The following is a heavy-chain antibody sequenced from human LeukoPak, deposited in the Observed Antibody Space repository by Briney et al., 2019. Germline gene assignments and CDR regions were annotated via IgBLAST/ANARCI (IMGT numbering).Heavy chain of an antibody. D-gene: IGHD3-10*01. J-gene: IGHJ4*02. Sequence: LGTPSLTSAVYGGSSRGYYWSWIPEPPGQRLEWSREINHSGSTNYNPSPKTPVTISVDTFKHQFSLKLSSVTAAGTAVYYCARGRRGITMVRGTRPQAFDYWGQGTLVTVSS. CDR2: INHSGST. V-gene: IGHV4-34*01. CDR3: ARGRRGITMVRGTRPQAFDY. CDR1: GGSSRGYY.